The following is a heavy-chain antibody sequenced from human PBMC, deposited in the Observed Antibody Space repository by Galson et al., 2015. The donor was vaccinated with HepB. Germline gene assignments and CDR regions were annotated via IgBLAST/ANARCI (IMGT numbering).Heavy chain of an antibody. J-gene: IGHJ4*02. CDR2: ISYDGSNK. Sequence: SLRLSCAASGFTFSSYGMHWVRQAPGKGLEWVAVISYDGSNKYYADSVKGRFTISRDNSKNTLYLQMNSLRAEDTAVYYCAKPYDFWSGAHFDYWGQGTLVTVSS. CDR1: GFTFSSYG. D-gene: IGHD3-3*01. CDR3: AKPYDFWSGAHFDY. V-gene: IGHV3-30*18.